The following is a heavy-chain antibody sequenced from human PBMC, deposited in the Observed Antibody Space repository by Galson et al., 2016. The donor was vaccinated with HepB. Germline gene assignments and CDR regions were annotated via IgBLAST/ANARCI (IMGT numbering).Heavy chain of an antibody. CDR3: ARDSPGNSFFDY. CDR2: TYYRSKWYN. J-gene: IGHJ4*02. D-gene: IGHD1-1*01. CDR1: GDSVSSNSGV. V-gene: IGHV6-1*01. Sequence: CAISGDSVSSNSGVWNWIRQSPSRGLEWLGRTYYRSKWYNHYAESVKSRITINPDTSKNQFSLHLNSVTPEDTAVYYCARDSPGNSFFDYWGQGSLVTVSS.